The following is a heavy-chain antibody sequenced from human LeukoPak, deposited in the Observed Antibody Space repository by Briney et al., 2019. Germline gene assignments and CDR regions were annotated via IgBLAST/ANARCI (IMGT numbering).Heavy chain of an antibody. D-gene: IGHD2-2*01. V-gene: IGHV3-23*01. Sequence: GGSLRLSCVGSGFTFSSYVMSWVRQAPGKGLEWVSAMSGSGNSKYYADSVKGRFTISRDNSKNTLYLQMDTLRAEDPAVYYCAKGDLPGDIVVVRGGIDYWGRGTLVTVSS. CDR1: GFTFSSYV. CDR3: AKGDLPGDIVVVRGGIDY. CDR2: MSGSGNSK. J-gene: IGHJ4*02.